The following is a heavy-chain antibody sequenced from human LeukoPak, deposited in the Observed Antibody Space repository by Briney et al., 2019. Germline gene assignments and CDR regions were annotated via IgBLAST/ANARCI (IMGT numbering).Heavy chain of an antibody. CDR1: GGSISSYY. CDR3: ARDPYATYHYDGSSYSGLDGFDI. CDR2: IYYSGST. J-gene: IGHJ3*02. Sequence: SETPSLTCTVSGGSISSYYWSWIRQPPGKGLEWIGYIYYSGSTNYNPSLKSRVTISVDTSKNQFSLRLSSVTAADTAMYYCARDPYATYHYDGSSYSGLDGFDIWGQGTMVTVSS. V-gene: IGHV4-59*12. D-gene: IGHD3-22*01.